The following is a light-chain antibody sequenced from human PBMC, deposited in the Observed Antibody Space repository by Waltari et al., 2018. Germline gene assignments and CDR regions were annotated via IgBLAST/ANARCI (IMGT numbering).Light chain of an antibody. Sequence: DIVMTQSPLSLPVTPGEPASISCRSSQILLHSNGYNYLDWYLQTPGQSPQLLIYLGSNRASGVPDRFSGSGSGTDFTLKISRVEAEDVGVYYCMQALQIPWTFGQGTKVEIK. CDR3: MQALQIPWT. CDR2: LGS. CDR1: QILLHSNGYNY. J-gene: IGKJ1*01. V-gene: IGKV2-28*01.